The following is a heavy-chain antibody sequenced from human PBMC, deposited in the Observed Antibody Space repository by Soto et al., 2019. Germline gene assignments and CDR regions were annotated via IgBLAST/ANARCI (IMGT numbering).Heavy chain of an antibody. Sequence: EVQLLESGGGLVQPGGSLRLSCAASGFTFSSYAMSWVRQAPGKGLEWVSAISGSGGSTYYADSVKGRFTISRDNSKNTLHLQMNRLRAEDTAVYYCAKLHYNPEVWYCDYVRQVTLVAGSS. CDR1: GFTFSSYA. V-gene: IGHV3-23*01. CDR2: ISGSGGST. D-gene: IGHD1-1*01. J-gene: IGHJ4*02. CDR3: AKLHYNPEVWYCDY.